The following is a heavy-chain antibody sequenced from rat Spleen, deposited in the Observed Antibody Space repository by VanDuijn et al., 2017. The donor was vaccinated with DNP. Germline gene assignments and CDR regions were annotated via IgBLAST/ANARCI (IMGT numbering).Heavy chain of an antibody. J-gene: IGHJ2*01. V-gene: IGHV4-2*01. CDR2: IDQDSRTK. Sequence: EVQLVESGGGLVQPGRSLKLSCAASGFNFNDYWMGWVRQAPGKGLEWIGEIDQDSRTKKYSPSLKDRFTISRDNAQNTLFLQMSNLGSEDTATYYCVRERSGVDYWGQGVMVTVSS. CDR3: VRERSGVDY. CDR1: GFNFNDYW. D-gene: IGHD4-3*01.